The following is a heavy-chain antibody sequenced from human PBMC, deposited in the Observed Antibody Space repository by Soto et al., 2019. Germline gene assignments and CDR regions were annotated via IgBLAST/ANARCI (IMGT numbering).Heavy chain of an antibody. J-gene: IGHJ4*02. D-gene: IGHD2-2*01. CDR3: ARVRYRNVIHA. CDR1: GYKFSDYY. CDR2: IDPRKGGT. V-gene: IGHV1-2*02. Sequence: QEQLVQSESDVKKPGASVTVSCKASGYKFSDYYIHWVRQAPGQGLEWMGWIDPRKGGTKYAQKFQDRFSMTTDTSTSTASMELRRLRSDDTAVFFCARVRYRNVIHAWGQGTLVTVSS.